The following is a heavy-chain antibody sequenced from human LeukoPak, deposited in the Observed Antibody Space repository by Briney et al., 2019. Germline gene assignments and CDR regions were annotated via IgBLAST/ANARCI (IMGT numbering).Heavy chain of an antibody. D-gene: IGHD1-26*01. Sequence: RASVKVSCKASGYTLTSYDINWVRQATGQGLEWMGWMNPNSGNTGYAQKFQGRVTMTRNTSISTAYMELSSLRSEDTAVYYCARPGWELLWPFDYWGQGTLVTVSS. V-gene: IGHV1-8*01. CDR2: MNPNSGNT. CDR1: GYTLTSYD. CDR3: ARPGWELLWPFDY. J-gene: IGHJ4*02.